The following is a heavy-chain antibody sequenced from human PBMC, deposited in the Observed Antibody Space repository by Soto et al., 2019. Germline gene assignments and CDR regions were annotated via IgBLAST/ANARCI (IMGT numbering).Heavy chain of an antibody. CDR1: GFTFDDYA. J-gene: IGHJ4*02. V-gene: IGHV3-9*01. CDR2: ISWNSGSI. CDR3: AKGQGVY. Sequence: EVQLVESGGGLVQPGRSLRLSCAASGFTFDDYAMHWVRQAPGKGLEWVSGISWNSGSIGYADSVKGRFTISRDNAKNSLYLQMNSLRAEDTALYYCAKGQGVYWGQGTLVTVSS. D-gene: IGHD2-8*01.